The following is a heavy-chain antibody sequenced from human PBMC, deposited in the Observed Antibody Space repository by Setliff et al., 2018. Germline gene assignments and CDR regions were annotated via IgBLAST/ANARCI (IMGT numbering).Heavy chain of an antibody. Sequence: LRLSCEASGFIFSMYKMSWVRQAPGKGLEWVANIKQDGSEKYYVDSVKGRFTISRDNAKNSLYLQMNSLRAEDTAVYYCARVGVLWFGEFDYWGQGTLVTVSS. CDR1: GFIFSMYK. CDR3: ARVGVLWFGEFDY. J-gene: IGHJ4*02. V-gene: IGHV3-7*03. CDR2: IKQDGSEK. D-gene: IGHD3-10*01.